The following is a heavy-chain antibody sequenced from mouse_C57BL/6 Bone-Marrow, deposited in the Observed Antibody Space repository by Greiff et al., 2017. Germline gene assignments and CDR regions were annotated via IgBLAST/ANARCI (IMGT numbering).Heavy chain of an antibody. V-gene: IGHV1-85*01. J-gene: IGHJ4*01. D-gene: IGHD1-1*01. CDR3: ARSGYYGSSWYAMDY. Sequence: VQLQQSGPELVKPGASVKLSCKASGYTFTSYDINWVKQRPGQGLEWIGWIYPGDGSTKYNEKFKGKATLTVDTSSSTAYMELHSLTSEDSAVYFCARSGYYGSSWYAMDYWGQGTSVTVSS. CDR2: IYPGDGST. CDR1: GYTFTSYD.